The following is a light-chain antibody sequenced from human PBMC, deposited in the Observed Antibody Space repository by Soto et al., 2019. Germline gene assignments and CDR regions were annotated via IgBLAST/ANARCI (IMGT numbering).Light chain of an antibody. CDR1: QSVSSN. CDR3: QQYGSSPRT. Sequence: EIVLTQSPATLSLSTGERATLSCRASQSVSSNLAWYQQKPGQAPRLLIYGASTRASGIPDRFSGSGSGTDFTLTISRREPEDFAVYFCQQYGSSPRTFGQRTKV. J-gene: IGKJ1*01. V-gene: IGKV3-20*01. CDR2: GAS.